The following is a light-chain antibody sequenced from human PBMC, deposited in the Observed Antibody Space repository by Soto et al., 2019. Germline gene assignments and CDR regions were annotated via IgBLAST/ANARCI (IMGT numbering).Light chain of an antibody. Sequence: QSALTQPASVSGSPGQPITISCTGTSSDVGGYNYVSWYQQHPGTAPKLMIYEVSNRPSGVSNRFSGSKSGNTASLTISGLHAEDEAEYYGSSYTSSSTPVVFGGGTKLTVL. CDR2: EVS. V-gene: IGLV2-14*01. CDR1: SSDVGGYNY. CDR3: SSYTSSSTPVV. J-gene: IGLJ2*01.